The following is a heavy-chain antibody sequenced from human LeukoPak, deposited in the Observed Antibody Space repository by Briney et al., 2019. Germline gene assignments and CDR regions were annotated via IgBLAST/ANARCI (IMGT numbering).Heavy chain of an antibody. CDR1: GGSISSRSYY. V-gene: IGHV4-39*07. Sequence: SETLSLTCTVSGGSISSRSYYWGWIRQPPGKGLEWIGSIYYSGSTYYNPSLKSRVTISVDTSKNQFSLKLSSVTAADTAVYYCARDRGAYYYDSSGYYYLYDAFDIWGQGTMVTVSS. D-gene: IGHD3-22*01. CDR3: ARDRGAYYYDSSGYYYLYDAFDI. CDR2: IYYSGST. J-gene: IGHJ3*02.